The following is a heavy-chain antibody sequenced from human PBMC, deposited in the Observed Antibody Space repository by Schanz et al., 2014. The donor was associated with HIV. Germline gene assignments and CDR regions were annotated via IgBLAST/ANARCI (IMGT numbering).Heavy chain of an antibody. V-gene: IGHV3-11*01. CDR2: IRVNGATT. CDR3: ARVFGRTYGWPDY. D-gene: IGHD3-10*01. J-gene: IGHJ4*02. Sequence: GQLGESGGGLVQPGGALRLSRAASGFTFTDKYMSWVRQAPGKGLEWFSYIRVNGATTEYADSVKGRFTISRDNARTSLYLQMNSLRAEDTAVYYCARVFGRTYGWPDYWGQGTLVTVSS. CDR1: GFTFTDKY.